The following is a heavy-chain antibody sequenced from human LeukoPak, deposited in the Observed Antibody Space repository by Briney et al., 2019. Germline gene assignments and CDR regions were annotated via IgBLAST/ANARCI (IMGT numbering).Heavy chain of an antibody. V-gene: IGHV4-59*01. J-gene: IGHJ4*02. CDR1: GVSISSCH. CDR3: ARKDGDG. Sequence: PSETLSLTCTVSGVSISSCHWTWIRQPPGEGLEWIGHIYNSGSTNYNPSLRGRVTISLDTSKNQVSLKLSSVTAADTAMYYCARKDGDGWGQGTLVTVSS. D-gene: IGHD5-24*01. CDR2: IYNSGST.